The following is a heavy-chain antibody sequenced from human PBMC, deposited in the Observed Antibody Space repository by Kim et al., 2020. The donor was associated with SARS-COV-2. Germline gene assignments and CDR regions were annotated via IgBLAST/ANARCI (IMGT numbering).Heavy chain of an antibody. CDR3: AKAPYGSGSYYNVLGKEIYYSSGMCV. CDR2: ISGSGGST. V-gene: IGHV3-23*01. D-gene: IGHD3-10*01. Sequence: GGSLRLSCAASGFTFSSYAMSWVRQAPGKGLEWVSDISGSGGSTYYADSVKGRFTISRDNSKNTLYLQMNSLRAEDTAVYYCAKAPYGSGSYYNVLGKEIYYSSGMCVCGQGTTVTVSS. CDR1: GFTFSSYA. J-gene: IGHJ6*02.